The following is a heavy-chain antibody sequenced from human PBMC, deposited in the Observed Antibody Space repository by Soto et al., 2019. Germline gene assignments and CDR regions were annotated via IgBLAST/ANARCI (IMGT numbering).Heavy chain of an antibody. D-gene: IGHD3-10*01. CDR2: MNPNSGNT. CDR3: ASVFSAYYGSGSPPP. J-gene: IGHJ5*02. CDR1: GYTFTSYD. V-gene: IGHV1-8*01. Sequence: VASVKVSCKASGYTFTSYDINWVRQATGQGLEWMGWMNPNSGNTGYAQKFQGRVTMTRNTSISTAYMELSSLRSEDTAVYYCASVFSAYYGSGSPPPWGQGTLVTVSS.